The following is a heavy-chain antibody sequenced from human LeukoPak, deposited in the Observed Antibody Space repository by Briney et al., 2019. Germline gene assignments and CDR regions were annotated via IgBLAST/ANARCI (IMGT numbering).Heavy chain of an antibody. CDR2: SRDSGTT. Sequence: PDTLSLTCTVSGGSISNYYWIWIRQSPGKGLEWIGNSRDSGTTNYNPSLKSRVTISVDTSKNQLSLKLTSVTTADTAVYYCAGTLKWLAFDYWGQGTLVTVSS. CDR1: GGSISNYY. CDR3: AGTLKWLAFDY. J-gene: IGHJ4*02. V-gene: IGHV4-59*07. D-gene: IGHD3-22*01.